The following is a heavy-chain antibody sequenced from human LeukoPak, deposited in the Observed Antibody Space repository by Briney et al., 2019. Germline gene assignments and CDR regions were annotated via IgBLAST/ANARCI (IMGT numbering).Heavy chain of an antibody. CDR2: ISGSGGDT. Sequence: GGSLRLSCAASGFTFNSYAMSWVRQAPGQGLEWVSGISGSGGDTYYAGSVKGRFTISRDNSKNALYLQMNSLRADDTAVYYCAKGHLSILFPFDSWGQGTLVTVSS. J-gene: IGHJ4*02. D-gene: IGHD2-21*01. CDR1: GFTFNSYA. CDR3: AKGHLSILFPFDS. V-gene: IGHV3-23*01.